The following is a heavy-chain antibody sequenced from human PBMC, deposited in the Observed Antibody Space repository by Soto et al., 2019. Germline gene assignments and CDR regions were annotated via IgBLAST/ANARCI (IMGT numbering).Heavy chain of an antibody. CDR1: GGSISSGGYY. D-gene: IGHD4-17*01. Sequence: QVQLQESGPGLVKPSQTLSLTCTVSGGSISSGGYYWSWIRQHPGKGLEWIGYIYYSGSTYYNPSLKSRVTIXXDXSXXQFSLKLSSVTAADTAVYYCARDPQTTVTGWYFDLWGRGTLVTVSS. V-gene: IGHV4-31*03. J-gene: IGHJ2*01. CDR2: IYYSGST. CDR3: ARDPQTTVTGWYFDL.